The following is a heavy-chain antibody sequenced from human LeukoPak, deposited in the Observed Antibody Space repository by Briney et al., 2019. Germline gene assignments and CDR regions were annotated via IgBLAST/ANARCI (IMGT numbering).Heavy chain of an antibody. Sequence: PSETLSLTCTVSGVSISSGGYYWSWIRQHPGKGLEWIGYIYYSGSTHYNPSLKSRVTISVDTSKNQFSLKLSSVTAADTAVYYCARDMTDWWFDPWGQGTLVTVSS. CDR3: ARDMTDWWFDP. J-gene: IGHJ5*02. D-gene: IGHD3-9*01. CDR1: GVSISSGGYY. CDR2: IYYSGST. V-gene: IGHV4-31*03.